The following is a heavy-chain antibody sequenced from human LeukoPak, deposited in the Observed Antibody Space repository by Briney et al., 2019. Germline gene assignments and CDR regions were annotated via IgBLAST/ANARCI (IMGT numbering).Heavy chain of an antibody. CDR1: GFTLSSYE. D-gene: IGHD6-19*01. Sequence: PGGSLRLSCMVSGFTLSSYEMSWIRQAPGKGLEWVSSIEYGESTTHYADSVRGRFTISRDNYKNTLYLQLTSLSDDDTAVYFCARNSGLYGISWGQGTLVIVSS. CDR3: ARNSGLYGIS. V-gene: IGHV3-23*01. CDR2: IEYGESTT. J-gene: IGHJ4*02.